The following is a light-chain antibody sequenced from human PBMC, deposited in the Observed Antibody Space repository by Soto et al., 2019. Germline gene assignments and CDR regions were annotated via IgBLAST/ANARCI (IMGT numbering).Light chain of an antibody. CDR2: GAS. CDR1: QSVSSNY. V-gene: IGKV3-20*01. CDR3: QQYGSSPYT. J-gene: IGKJ2*01. Sequence: EIVLTQSPDTLSLSQEERATLSCRASQSVSSNYLAWYQQKPGQAPRLLIYGASSRATGIPDRFSGSGSGTDFPLTISRLEPEDFALFYRQQYGSSPYTLGQGTKLEIK.